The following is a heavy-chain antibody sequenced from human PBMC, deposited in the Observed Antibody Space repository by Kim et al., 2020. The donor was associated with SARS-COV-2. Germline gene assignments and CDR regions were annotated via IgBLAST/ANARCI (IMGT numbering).Heavy chain of an antibody. J-gene: IGHJ5*02. CDR2: IYYSGST. V-gene: IGHV4-39*01. CDR3: ARSIAVAGGGNNWFDP. CDR1: GGSISSSSYY. Sequence: SETLSLTCTVSGGSISSSSYYWGWIRQPPGKGLEWIGSIYYSGSTYYNPSLKSRVTISVDTSKNQFSLKLSSVTAADTAVYYCARSIAVAGGGNNWFDP. D-gene: IGHD6-19*01.